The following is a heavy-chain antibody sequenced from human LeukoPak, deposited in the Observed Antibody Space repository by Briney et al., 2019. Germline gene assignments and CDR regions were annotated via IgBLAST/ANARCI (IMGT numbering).Heavy chain of an antibody. V-gene: IGHV3-30*18. CDR3: AKESFWSPPYYFDY. J-gene: IGHJ4*02. CDR2: ISYDGSNK. D-gene: IGHD3-3*01. CDR1: GFTFSSYG. Sequence: GGSLRLSCAASGFTFSSYGMHWVRQAPGKGLERVAVISYDGSNKYYADSVEGRFTISRDNSKNTLYLQMNSLRAEDTAVYYCAKESFWSPPYYFDYWGQGTLVTVSS.